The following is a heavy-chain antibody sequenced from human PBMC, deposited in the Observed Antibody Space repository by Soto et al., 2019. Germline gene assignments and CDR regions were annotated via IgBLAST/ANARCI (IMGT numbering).Heavy chain of an antibody. V-gene: IGHV5-51*01. CDR2: IYPGAFDP. CDR1: GYSFTTYW. J-gene: IGHJ5*02. D-gene: IGHD2-2*01. Sequence: GESLKISCKGSGYSFTTYWIAWVRQMPGKGLEWMGIIYPGAFDPRYSPFFQGQVTISADRSISPPYLQWSSLKASATAIYFFASLVGTILKIPSTIPWFDPWGQGTLVTVSS. CDR3: ASLVGTILKIPSTIPWFDP.